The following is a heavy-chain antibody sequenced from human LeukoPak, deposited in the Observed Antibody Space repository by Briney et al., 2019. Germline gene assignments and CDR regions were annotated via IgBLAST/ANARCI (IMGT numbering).Heavy chain of an antibody. CDR3: ARDSRDMVRGANPDY. CDR1: GFSFSDYY. V-gene: IGHV3-11*06. Sequence: GGSLRLSCAASGFSFSDYYMRWIRQAPGKGLEWVSYISSSSSYTNYAGSVKVRFTISRDNAKNSLYLKMNSLRAEDTAVYYCARDSRDMVRGANPDYWDQGTLVTVSS. J-gene: IGHJ4*02. D-gene: IGHD3-10*01. CDR2: ISSSSSYT.